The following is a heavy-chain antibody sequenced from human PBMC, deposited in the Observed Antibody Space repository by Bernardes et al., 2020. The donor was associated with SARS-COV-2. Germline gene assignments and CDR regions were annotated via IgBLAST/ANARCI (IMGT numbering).Heavy chain of an antibody. V-gene: IGHV1-2*04. Sequence: ASVKVSCKASGYTFTGYYMHWVRQAPGQGLEWMGWINPNSGGTNYAQKFQGWVTMTRDTSISTAYMELSRLRSDDTAVYYCAREPIAARPGIWFDPWGQGTLVTVSS. CDR3: AREPIAARPGIWFDP. J-gene: IGHJ5*02. CDR2: INPNSGGT. CDR1: GYTFTGYY. D-gene: IGHD6-6*01.